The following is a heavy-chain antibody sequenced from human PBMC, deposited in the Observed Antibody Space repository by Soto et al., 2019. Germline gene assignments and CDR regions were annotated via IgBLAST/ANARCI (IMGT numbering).Heavy chain of an antibody. CDR2: INPNSGGT. CDR1: GYTFTGYY. Sequence: ASVKVSCKASGYTFTGYYMHWVRQAPGQGLEWVGWINPNSGGTNYAQKFQGWVTMTRDTSISTAYMELSMLRSEDTAVYYCARALNHLERRVTDFNDHYYGMDVWGQGTTVTVSS. J-gene: IGHJ6*02. D-gene: IGHD4-4*01. V-gene: IGHV1-2*04. CDR3: ARALNHLERRVTDFNDHYYGMDV.